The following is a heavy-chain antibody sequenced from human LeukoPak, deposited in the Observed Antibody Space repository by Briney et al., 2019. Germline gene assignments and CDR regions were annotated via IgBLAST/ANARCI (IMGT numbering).Heavy chain of an antibody. D-gene: IGHD3-10*01. J-gene: IGHJ3*02. CDR1: GGSISSYY. CDR3: AKSNGYGLIDI. Sequence: PSETPSLTCTVSGGSISSYYWSWIRQPPGKGLEWIGYIYYSGSTNYNPSLKSRVTISVDTSRNQFSLRLNSVTAADTAVYYCAKSNGYGLIDIWGQGTMVTVSS. V-gene: IGHV4-59*12. CDR2: IYYSGST.